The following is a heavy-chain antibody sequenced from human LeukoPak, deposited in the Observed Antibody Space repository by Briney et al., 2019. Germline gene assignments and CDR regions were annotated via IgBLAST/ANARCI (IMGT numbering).Heavy chain of an antibody. Sequence: GASEKVSCKASGYTFTGYYMHWVRQAPGQGLEWMGLIYPNSGGTNYAQMFRASVPMTRDTSISPAYRELGRLRSHAAAVYYCARASDLYDYVWGSYRYYFDYWGQGTLVTVSS. J-gene: IGHJ4*02. V-gene: IGHV1-2*02. D-gene: IGHD3-16*02. CDR3: ARASDLYDYVWGSYRYYFDY. CDR1: GYTFTGYY. CDR2: IYPNSGGT.